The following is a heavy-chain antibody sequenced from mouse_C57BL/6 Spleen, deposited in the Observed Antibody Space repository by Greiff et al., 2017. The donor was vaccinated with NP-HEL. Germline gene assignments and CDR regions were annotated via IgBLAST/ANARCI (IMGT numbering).Heavy chain of an antibody. CDR2: IYPRDGST. CDR3: ARDGNFSYFDY. V-gene: IGHV1-85*01. D-gene: IGHD2-1*01. CDR1: GYTFTSYD. Sequence: QVQLKESGPELVKPGASVKLSCKASGYTFTSYDINWVKQRPGQGLEWIGWIYPRDGSTKYNEKFKGKATLTVDTSSSTAYMELHSLTSEDSAVYFCARDGNFSYFDYWGQGTTLTVSS. J-gene: IGHJ2*01.